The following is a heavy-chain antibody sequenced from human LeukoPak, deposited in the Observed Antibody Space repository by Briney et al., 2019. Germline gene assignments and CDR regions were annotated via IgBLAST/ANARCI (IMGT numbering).Heavy chain of an antibody. J-gene: IGHJ4*02. CDR1: GYTFTGYY. Sequence: ASVKVSCKASGYTFTGYYMHWVRQAPGQGLEWMGWINPNSGGTNYAQKFQGRVTMTRNTSISTAYMELSSLRSEDTAVYYCARLPVAGEGPAYNDDYWGQGTLVTVSS. CDR3: ARLPVAGEGPAYNDDY. CDR2: INPNSGGT. V-gene: IGHV1-2*02. D-gene: IGHD6-19*01.